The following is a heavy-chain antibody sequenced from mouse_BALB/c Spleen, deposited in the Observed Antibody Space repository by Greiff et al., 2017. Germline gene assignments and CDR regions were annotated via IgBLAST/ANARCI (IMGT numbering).Heavy chain of an antibody. D-gene: IGHD2-12*01. CDR3: ARSPYARYAMDY. CDR2: ISSGSSTI. Sequence: EVQVVESGGGLVQPGGSRKLSCAASGFTFSSFGMHWVRQAPEKGLEWVAYISSGSSTIYYADTVKGRFTISRDNPKNTLFLQMTSLRSEDTAMYYCARSPYARYAMDYWGQGTSVTVSS. CDR1: GFTFSSFG. V-gene: IGHV5-17*02. J-gene: IGHJ4*01.